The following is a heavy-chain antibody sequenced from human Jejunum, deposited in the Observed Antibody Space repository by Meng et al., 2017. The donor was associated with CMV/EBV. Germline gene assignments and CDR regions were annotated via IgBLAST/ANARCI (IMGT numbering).Heavy chain of an antibody. CDR3: ARDIYSSSLNWGY. CDR1: GSPVSGHY. Sequence: GGELVQTGGSLILSCAASGSPVSGHYMTWVRQAPGGGLEWVSVIYTYGSTYYADSVKGRFTISRDISKNTLYLQMNNLRADDTAMYYCARDIYSSSLNWGYWGQGTLVTVSS. D-gene: IGHD6-6*01. V-gene: IGHV3-66*01. J-gene: IGHJ4*02. CDR2: IYTYGST.